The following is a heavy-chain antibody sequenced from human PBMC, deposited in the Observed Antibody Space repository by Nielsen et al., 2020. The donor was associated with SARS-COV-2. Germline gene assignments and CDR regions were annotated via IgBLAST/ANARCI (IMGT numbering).Heavy chain of an antibody. Sequence: VRQMPGKGLEWVAFLWHDGRTQYFQDSVKGRFTISRDNLRNTLYLQMNSLRVEDTAVYYCARDSYGLDVWGQGTTVTVSS. J-gene: IGHJ6*02. CDR3: ARDSYGLDV. V-gene: IGHV3-33*01. CDR2: LWHDGRTQ.